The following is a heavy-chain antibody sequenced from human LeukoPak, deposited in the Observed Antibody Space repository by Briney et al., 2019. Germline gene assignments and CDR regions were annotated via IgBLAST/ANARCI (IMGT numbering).Heavy chain of an antibody. Sequence: GGSLRLSCAASGFSLRTYGTHWLRQAPGKGLEWVAVIWYDGSKKFYGDSVKGRFTVSRDTSENTMYLQMSTLRAEDTAVYYCARDGGSGIDYWGQGTLVTVYS. V-gene: IGHV3-33*01. CDR2: IWYDGSKK. D-gene: IGHD3-10*01. J-gene: IGHJ4*02. CDR1: GFSLRTYG. CDR3: ARDGGSGIDY.